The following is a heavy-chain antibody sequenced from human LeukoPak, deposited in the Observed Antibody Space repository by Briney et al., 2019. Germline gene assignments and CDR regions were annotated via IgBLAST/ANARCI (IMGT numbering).Heavy chain of an antibody. CDR3: ARVPYMTEQLAPRYYYYGMDV. V-gene: IGHV3-7*03. Sequence: GGSLRLSCAASGFTFSSYAMSWVRQAPGKGPQWVANINQDGSEKHYVDSVKGRFTISRDNAKNSLYLQMNSLRAEDTAVYYCARVPYMTEQLAPRYYYYGMDVWGQGTTVTVSS. D-gene: IGHD6-6*01. CDR1: GFTFSSYA. CDR2: INQDGSEK. J-gene: IGHJ6*02.